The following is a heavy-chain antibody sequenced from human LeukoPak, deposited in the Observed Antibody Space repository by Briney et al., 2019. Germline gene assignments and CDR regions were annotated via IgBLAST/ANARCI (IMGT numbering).Heavy chain of an antibody. V-gene: IGHV4-61*09. J-gene: IGHJ4*02. CDR1: GGSMSSGNYY. CDR3: ARVPWNFHHY. D-gene: IGHD1-1*01. Sequence: SQTLSLTCTVSGGSMSSGNYYCSWIRQPAGEGLEWVGHMSTSGTTKYNPSLKSRVMISMDTTKEQPSMKLRSVTAADTAVNSCARVPWNFHHYWGPGTLVAVSS. CDR2: MSTSGTT.